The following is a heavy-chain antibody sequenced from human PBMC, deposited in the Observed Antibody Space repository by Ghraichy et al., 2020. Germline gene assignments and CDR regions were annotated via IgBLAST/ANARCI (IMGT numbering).Heavy chain of an antibody. Sequence: SGPTLVKPTQTLTLTCTFSGFSLSTSGVGVGWIRQPPGKALEWLALIYWNDDKRYSPSLKSRLTITKDTSKNQVVLTMTNMDPVDTATYYCAHGLYYKAAFDIWGQGTMVTVSS. CDR1: GFSLSTSGVG. CDR2: IYWNDDK. D-gene: IGHD3-10*01. J-gene: IGHJ3*02. V-gene: IGHV2-5*01. CDR3: AHGLYYKAAFDI.